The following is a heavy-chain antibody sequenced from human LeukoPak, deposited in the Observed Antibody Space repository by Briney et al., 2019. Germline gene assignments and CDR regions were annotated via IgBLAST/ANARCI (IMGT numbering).Heavy chain of an antibody. Sequence: PGGSLRLSCEASGFTFSSYSMNWVRQAPGKGLEWISYITTSSGTKHYADSVRGRFTISRDNSKNTLYLQMNSLRAEDTAVYYCARTLARASSSGSYYGAFDIWGQGTMVTVSS. J-gene: IGHJ3*02. V-gene: IGHV3-48*01. CDR2: ITTSSGTK. CDR3: ARTLARASSSGSYYGAFDI. D-gene: IGHD1-26*01. CDR1: GFTFSSYS.